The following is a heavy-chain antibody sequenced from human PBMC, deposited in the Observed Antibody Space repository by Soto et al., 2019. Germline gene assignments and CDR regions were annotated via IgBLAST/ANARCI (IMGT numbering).Heavy chain of an antibody. J-gene: IGHJ6*02. Sequence: GGPLRLSCAASGFTFSSYWMIWVRQAPGKGLEWVANIKQDGSEKYYVDSVKGRFTISRDNAKNSLYLQMNSLRAEDTAVYYCAREDTRSYGSGSYLNYYYYGMDVWGQGTTVTVSS. D-gene: IGHD3-10*01. CDR3: AREDTRSYGSGSYLNYYYYGMDV. V-gene: IGHV3-7*03. CDR2: IKQDGSEK. CDR1: GFTFSSYW.